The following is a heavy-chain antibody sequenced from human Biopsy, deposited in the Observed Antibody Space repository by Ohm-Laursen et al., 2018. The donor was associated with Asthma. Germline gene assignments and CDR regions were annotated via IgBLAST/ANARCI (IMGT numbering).Heavy chain of an antibody. V-gene: IGHV3-30*03. Sequence: SLRLSCAAPGFSFSNFAIHWVRQAPGKGLEWVGVISKDASTQDYADSVKGRFTMARDNSKNKLDLQMNSLREEDTAVYYCVRDGTDDAFDIWGQGTVVSVSS. CDR3: VRDGTDDAFDI. J-gene: IGHJ3*02. CDR1: GFSFSNFA. D-gene: IGHD1-1*01. CDR2: ISKDASTQ.